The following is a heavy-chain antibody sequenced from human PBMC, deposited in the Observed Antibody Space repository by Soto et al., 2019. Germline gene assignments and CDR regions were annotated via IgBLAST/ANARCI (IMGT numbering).Heavy chain of an antibody. CDR1: GDSVSSNRGA. J-gene: IGHJ6*02. V-gene: IGHV6-1*01. CDR3: ARWDHDYGYLDV. Sequence: SQSLSLTCDISGDSVSSNRGAWTWIRQSPSRGLEWLGRTYYRSKWYNEYGLSVKSRITINADTCKNQFSLQLNSVTPEDAAVYYCARWDHDYGYLDVWGLGTTVTVSS. CDR2: TYYRSKWYN. D-gene: IGHD4-17*01.